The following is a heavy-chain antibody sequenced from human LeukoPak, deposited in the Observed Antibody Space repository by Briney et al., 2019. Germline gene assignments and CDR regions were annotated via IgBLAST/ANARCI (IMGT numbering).Heavy chain of an antibody. V-gene: IGHV1-2*02. CDR3: ARGLGGYDFVTFDY. CDR1: GYTFTGYY. J-gene: IGHJ4*02. CDR2: INPNSGGT. Sequence: GASVKVSCKASGYTFTGYYMHWVRQAPGQGLEWMGWINPNSGGTNYAQKFQGRVTMTRDTSISTAYMELSRLRSDDAAVYYCARGLGGYDFVTFDYWGQGTLVTVSS. D-gene: IGHD5-12*01.